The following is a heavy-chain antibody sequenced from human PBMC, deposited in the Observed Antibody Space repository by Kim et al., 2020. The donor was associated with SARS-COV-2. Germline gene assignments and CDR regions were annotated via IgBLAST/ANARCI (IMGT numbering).Heavy chain of an antibody. CDR2: IDLSGEST. Sequence: GGSLRLSCVGSGFTFNSYAMNWVRQAPGKGLQWVSTIDLSGESTYYADSVKGRFTISRDDSQNTLFLQMNNLRAEDTAVYYCAKEFGDGYSTEEYWGQGT. J-gene: IGHJ4*02. V-gene: IGHV3-23*01. CDR3: AKEFGDGYSTEEY. CDR1: GFTFNSYA. D-gene: IGHD2-15*01.